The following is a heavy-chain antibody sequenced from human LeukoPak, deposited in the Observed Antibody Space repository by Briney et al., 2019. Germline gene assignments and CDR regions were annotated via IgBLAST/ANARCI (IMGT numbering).Heavy chain of an antibody. Sequence: PSETLSLTCAVYGGSFSGYYWSWIRQPPGKGLEWIGYIYSSGSTNYNPSLKSRVTISVDTSKNQFSLKLSSVTTADTAVYYCARGPWTEYFQCWGQGTLVTVSS. V-gene: IGHV4-59*01. J-gene: IGHJ1*01. CDR1: GGSFSGYY. CDR2: IYSSGST. CDR3: ARGPWTEYFQC.